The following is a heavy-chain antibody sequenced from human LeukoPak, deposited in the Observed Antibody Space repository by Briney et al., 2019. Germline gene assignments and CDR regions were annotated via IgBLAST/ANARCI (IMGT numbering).Heavy chain of an antibody. CDR1: GGSISSYY. CDR2: IYYSGST. J-gene: IGHJ6*04. Sequence: SETLSLTCTVSGGSISSYYWSWIRQPPGKGLEWIGYIYYSGSTNYNPSLKSRVTISVDTSKNQLSLKLSSVTAADTAVYYCARDLIGSNPLGSVWGKGTTVTVSS. V-gene: IGHV4-59*01. CDR3: ARDLIGSNPLGSV. D-gene: IGHD1-26*01.